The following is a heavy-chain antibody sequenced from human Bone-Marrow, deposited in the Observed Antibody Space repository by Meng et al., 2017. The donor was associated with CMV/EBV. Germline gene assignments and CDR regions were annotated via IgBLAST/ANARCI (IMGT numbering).Heavy chain of an antibody. D-gene: IGHD3-16*01. CDR3: AKGGNYGAFDI. CDR1: GFTFSSYA. CDR2: ISYDGSNK. J-gene: IGHJ3*02. Sequence: GESLKISCAASGFTFSSYAMHWVRQAPGKGLEWVAVISYDGSNKYYADSVKGRLTISRDNSRNTLYLQMNSLRAEDTAVYYCAKGGNYGAFDIWGQGTMVTVSS. V-gene: IGHV3-30-3*01.